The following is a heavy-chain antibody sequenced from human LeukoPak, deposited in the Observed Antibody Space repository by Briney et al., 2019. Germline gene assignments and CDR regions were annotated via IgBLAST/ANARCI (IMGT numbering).Heavy chain of an antibody. Sequence: SETLSLTCTVSGGSIGTSSYYWGWIRPPPGKGLEWIGNIYYSGSTYYNPPLKSRVTISVDTSKNQFSLKLSSVTAAETAIYYCAKGVSGTRDFDYWGQGTLVTVSS. CDR3: AKGVSGTRDFDY. V-gene: IGHV4-39*01. J-gene: IGHJ4*02. D-gene: IGHD5/OR15-5a*01. CDR1: GGSIGTSSYY. CDR2: IYYSGST.